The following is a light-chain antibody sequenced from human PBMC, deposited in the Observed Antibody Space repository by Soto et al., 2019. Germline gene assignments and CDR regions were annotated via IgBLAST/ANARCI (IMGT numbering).Light chain of an antibody. J-gene: IGLJ2*01. V-gene: IGLV4-69*01. CDR2: LNSDGSH. Sequence: QSVLTQSPSASASLGASVKLTCTLSSGHSSYAIEWHQQQPEKGPRYLMKLNSDGSHSKGDGIPDRFSGSSSGAERYLTISSIQSEADSDYYCHTWGTGIVVFGGGTKLTVL. CDR1: SGHSSYA. CDR3: HTWGTGIVV.